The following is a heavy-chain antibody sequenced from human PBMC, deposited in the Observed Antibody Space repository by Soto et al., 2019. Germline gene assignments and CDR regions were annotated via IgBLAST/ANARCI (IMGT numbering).Heavy chain of an antibody. V-gene: IGHV3-11*01. J-gene: IGHJ3*02. CDR2: ISSSGSTI. D-gene: IGHD6-19*01. Sequence: GALRLSCAASGFTFSDYYMSWIRQAPGKGLEWVSYISSSGSTIYYADSVKGRFTISRDNAKNSLYLQMNSLRAEDTAVYYCARDMEQWPQEDIWGQGTMVTVSS. CDR3: ARDMEQWPQEDI. CDR1: GFTFSDYY.